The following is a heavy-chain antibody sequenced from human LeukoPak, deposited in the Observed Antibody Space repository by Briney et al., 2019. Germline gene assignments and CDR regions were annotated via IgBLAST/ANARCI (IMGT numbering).Heavy chain of an antibody. CDR2: INSDGSST. V-gene: IGHV3-74*01. CDR1: GFTFSSYW. D-gene: IGHD3-10*01. Sequence: GGSLRLSCAASGFTFSSYWMHWVRQAPGKGLVWVSRINSDGSSTSYADSVKGRFTISRDNAKSTLYLQMNSLRAEDTAVYYCARVTYYYGSGSYGGDYWGRGTLVTVSS. CDR3: ARVTYYYGSGSYGGDY. J-gene: IGHJ4*02.